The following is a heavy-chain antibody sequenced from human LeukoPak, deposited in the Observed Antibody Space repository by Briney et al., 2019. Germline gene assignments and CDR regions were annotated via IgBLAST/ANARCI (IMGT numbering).Heavy chain of an antibody. CDR1: GFTFSSYW. CDR2: IKQDGSEK. J-gene: IGHJ3*02. D-gene: IGHD6-6*01. CDR3: ASETYSSSSVAAAFDI. V-gene: IGHV3-7*01. Sequence: GGSLRLSCAASGFTFSSYWMSWVRQAPGKGLEWVANIKQDGSEKYYVDSVKGRFTISRDNAKNTLYLQMNSLRAEDTAVYYCASETYSSSSVAAAFDIWGQGTMVTVSS.